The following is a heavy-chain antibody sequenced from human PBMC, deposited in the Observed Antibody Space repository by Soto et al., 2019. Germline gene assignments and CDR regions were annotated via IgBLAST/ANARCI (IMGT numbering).Heavy chain of an antibody. CDR1: GGSISSYY. V-gene: IGHV4-59*08. Sequence: SETLSLTCTVSGGSISSYYWSWIRQPPGKGLEWIGYIYYSGSTNYNPSLKSRVTISVDTSKNQFSLKLSSVTAAGTAVYYCAMKTGYYSYYYYYYMDVWGKGTTVTVSS. CDR2: IYYSGST. D-gene: IGHD3-9*01. CDR3: AMKTGYYSYYYYYYMDV. J-gene: IGHJ6*03.